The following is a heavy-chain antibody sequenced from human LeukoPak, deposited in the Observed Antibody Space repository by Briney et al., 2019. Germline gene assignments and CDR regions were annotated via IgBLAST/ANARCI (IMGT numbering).Heavy chain of an antibody. V-gene: IGHV3-74*01. CDR3: AREYSLLWFGELSGPMDV. J-gene: IGHJ6*03. Sequence: GGSLRLSCAASGFTFSSYWMHWVRQAPGKGLVWVSRINSDGSSTSSADSVKGRFTISRDNAKNTLYLQMNSLRAEDTAVYYCAREYSLLWFGELSGPMDVWGKGTTVTISS. CDR1: GFTFSSYW. D-gene: IGHD3-10*01. CDR2: INSDGSST.